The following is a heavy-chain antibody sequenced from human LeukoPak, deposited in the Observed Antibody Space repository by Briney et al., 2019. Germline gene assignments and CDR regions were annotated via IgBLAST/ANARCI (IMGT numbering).Heavy chain of an antibody. CDR1: GFTFSSYS. V-gene: IGHV3-48*01. D-gene: IGHD1-14*01. CDR3: ARAGNRYYYYYYMDV. CDR2: ISSSSSTI. Sequence: PGGSLRLSCAASGFTFSSYSMNWVRQAPGKGLEWVSYISSSSSTIYYADSVKGRFTISRDNAKNSLYLQMNSLRAEDKAVYYCARAGNRYYYYYYMDVWGKGTTVTVSS. J-gene: IGHJ6*03.